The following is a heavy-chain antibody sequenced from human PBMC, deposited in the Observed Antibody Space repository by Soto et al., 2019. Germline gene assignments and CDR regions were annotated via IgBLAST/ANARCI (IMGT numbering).Heavy chain of an antibody. J-gene: IGHJ4*02. CDR1: GGTFSSYT. CDR3: ARAYVGATALDY. Sequence: QVQLVQSGAEVKKPGSSVKVSCKASGGTFSSYTISWVRQAPGQGLEWMGRIIPILGIANYAQKFQGRVTITADKSTSKAYVELSSLRSEDTAVYYCARAYVGATALDYWGQGTLVTVSS. CDR2: IIPILGIA. V-gene: IGHV1-69*02. D-gene: IGHD1-26*01.